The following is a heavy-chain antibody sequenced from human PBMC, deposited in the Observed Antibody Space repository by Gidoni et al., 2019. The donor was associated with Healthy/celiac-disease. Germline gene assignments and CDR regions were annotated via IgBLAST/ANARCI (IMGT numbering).Heavy chain of an antibody. CDR2: ISGSGGST. CDR3: AKYIIVRRGFGELLCYFDY. CDR1: GFTFSSYA. Sequence: EVQLLESGGGLVQPGGSLRLSCAASGFTFSSYAMSWVRQAPGKGLEWVSAISGSGGSTYYADSVKGRFTISRDNSKNTLYLQMNSLRAEDTAVYYCAKYIIVRRGFGELLCYFDYWGQGTLVTVSS. V-gene: IGHV3-23*01. J-gene: IGHJ4*02. D-gene: IGHD3-10*01.